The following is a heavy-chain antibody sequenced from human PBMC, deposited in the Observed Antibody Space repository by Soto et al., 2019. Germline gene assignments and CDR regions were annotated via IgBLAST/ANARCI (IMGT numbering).Heavy chain of an antibody. CDR2: ISSTTNYI. V-gene: IGHV3-21*06. CDR3: ARESEDLTSNFDY. CDR1: GFTFTRYS. Sequence: GGSMRLSCAASGFTFTRYSMNWVRQAPGKGLEWVSSISSTTNYIYYGDSMKGRFTISRDNGKNSLYLEIHSLRAEDTAVYYCARESEDLTSNFDYWGQGTLVTVSS. J-gene: IGHJ4*02.